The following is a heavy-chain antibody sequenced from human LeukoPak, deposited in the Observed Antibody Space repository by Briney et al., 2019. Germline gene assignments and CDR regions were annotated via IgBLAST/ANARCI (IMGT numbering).Heavy chain of an antibody. V-gene: IGHV4-39*01. J-gene: IGHJ4*02. CDR1: ADATSSTADY. CDR3: ARRSFCGGNCLWLGS. CDR2: IYHTGVT. Sequence: PSETLSLTCCVSADATSSTADYWGWIRQPPGKGLEWIGSIYHTGVTYYSPSLKSRVTISVHTSKNQFSLNLISVTAADTAMYYCARRSFCGGNCLWLGSWGRGTLVTVSS. D-gene: IGHD2-21*02.